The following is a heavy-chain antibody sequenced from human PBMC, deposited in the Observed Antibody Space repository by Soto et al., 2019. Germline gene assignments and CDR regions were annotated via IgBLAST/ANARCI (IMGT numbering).Heavy chain of an antibody. CDR2: IYYSGST. J-gene: IGHJ4*02. D-gene: IGHD1-1*01. CDR1: GGSISSYY. CDR3: ARQGDIEALAFFDY. Sequence: KPSETLSLTCTVSGGSISSYYWSWIRQPPGKGLEWIGEIYYSGSTNYNPSLKSRVTISVDTSKNQFSLKLSSVTAADTAVYYCARQGDIEALAFFDYWGQGTLVTVSS. V-gene: IGHV4-59*08.